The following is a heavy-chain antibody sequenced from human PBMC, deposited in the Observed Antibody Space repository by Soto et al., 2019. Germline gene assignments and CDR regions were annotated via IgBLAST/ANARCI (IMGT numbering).Heavy chain of an antibody. J-gene: IGHJ4*02. V-gene: IGHV3-23*01. D-gene: IGHD3-22*01. CDR1: GFTFSSYA. CDR2: ISGSGAYT. CDR3: ARPYYDSSGYPFTFDQ. Sequence: SLRLSCAASGFTFSSYAMNWVRQAPGKGLEWVSGISGSGAYTYYADSVRGRFTISRDNSKNTLYLQMNSLRAEDTAVYFCARPYYDSSGYPFTFDQWGQGTLVTVSS.